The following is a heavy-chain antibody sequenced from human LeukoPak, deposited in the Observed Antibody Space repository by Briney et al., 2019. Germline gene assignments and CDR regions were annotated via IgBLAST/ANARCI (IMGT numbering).Heavy chain of an antibody. CDR3: ARALIGWFGELTKDGSGAFDI. Sequence: GGSLRLSCAASGFTFSSYEMNWVRQAPGKGLEWVSYISSSGSTIYYADSVKGRFTISRDNAKNALYLQMNSLKAEDTAVYYCARALIGWFGELTKDGSGAFDIWGQGTMVTASS. J-gene: IGHJ3*02. V-gene: IGHV3-48*03. D-gene: IGHD3-10*01. CDR1: GFTFSSYE. CDR2: ISSSGSTI.